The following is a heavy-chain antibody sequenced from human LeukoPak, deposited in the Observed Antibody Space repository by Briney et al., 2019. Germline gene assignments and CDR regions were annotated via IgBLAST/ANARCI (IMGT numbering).Heavy chain of an antibody. CDR2: IYPGDSDT. CDR1: GYSFTSYW. D-gene: IGHD3-22*01. CDR3: ARHRVYYYDSSGYHLDAFDI. Sequence: GESLKISCKGSGYSFTSYWIGWVRQMPGKGLEWMGIIYPGDSDTRYSPSFQGQVTISADKSISTAYLQWSSLKASDTAMYYCARHRVYYYDSSGYHLDAFDIWGQGTMVTVSS. V-gene: IGHV5-51*01. J-gene: IGHJ3*02.